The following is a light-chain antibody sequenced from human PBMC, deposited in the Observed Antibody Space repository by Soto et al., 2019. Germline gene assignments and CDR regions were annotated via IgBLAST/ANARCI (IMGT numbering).Light chain of an antibody. CDR3: QQYNNWPPWT. CDR1: QSISDW. CDR2: DAS. J-gene: IGKJ1*01. V-gene: IGKV1-5*01. Sequence: DIQMTQSPSTLSASVGDRVTITCRASQSISDWLAWFQQKPGKAPKLMIYDASSLESGVPSRFSGSGSGTEFTLTISSLQYEDFAVYYCQQYNNWPPWTFGQGTKVDI.